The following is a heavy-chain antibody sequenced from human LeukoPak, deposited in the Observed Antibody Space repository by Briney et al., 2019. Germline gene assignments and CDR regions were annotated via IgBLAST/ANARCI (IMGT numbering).Heavy chain of an antibody. V-gene: IGHV5-51*01. D-gene: IGHD3-10*01. J-gene: IGHJ4*02. CDR1: GYSFTSYW. Sequence: GESLQISCKGSGYSFTSYWIGWVRPMPGKGLEWMGIIYPGDSDTRYSPSFQGQVTISADKSISTAYLQWSSLKASDTAMYYCARGGYYYGSGSHFDYWGQGTLVTVSS. CDR3: ARGGYYYGSGSHFDY. CDR2: IYPGDSDT.